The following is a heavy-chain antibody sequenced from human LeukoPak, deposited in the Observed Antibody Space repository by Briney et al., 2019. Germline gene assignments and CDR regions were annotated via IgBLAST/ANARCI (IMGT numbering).Heavy chain of an antibody. D-gene: IGHD3-16*01. Sequence: PGGSLRLSCAASGCTFSRHWMSWVRQPPAQGLGWVAHIRQDGNWRHHVDSGKGRFTISRDNAKNSLYLQMNSLRVEDTAVYYCARFGDPSTTLDHWGQGTRVTVSS. CDR1: GCTFSRHW. CDR2: IRQDGNWR. J-gene: IGHJ4*02. V-gene: IGHV3-7*02. CDR3: ARFGDPSTTLDH.